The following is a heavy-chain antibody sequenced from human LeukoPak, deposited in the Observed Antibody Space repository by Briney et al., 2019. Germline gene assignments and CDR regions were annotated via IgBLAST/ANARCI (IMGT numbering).Heavy chain of an antibody. J-gene: IGHJ4*02. V-gene: IGHV1-46*01. CDR2: INPSGSST. CDR3: ARDFRDYDFWSGYYPGTFFDY. CDR1: GYTFTSYY. Sequence: ASVKVSCKASGYTFTSYYMHWVRQAPGQGLEWMGLINPSGSSTSYAQKFQGRLSLTRDMSTSTVYMELSSLRSEDTAVYYCARDFRDYDFWSGYYPGTFFDYWGQGTLVTVSS. D-gene: IGHD3-3*01.